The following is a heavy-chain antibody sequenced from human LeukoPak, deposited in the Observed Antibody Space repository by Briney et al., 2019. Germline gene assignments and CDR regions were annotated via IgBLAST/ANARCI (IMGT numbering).Heavy chain of an antibody. D-gene: IGHD6-13*01. CDR3: ARAVAAADFSPGY. CDR2: IYSGGST. CDR1: GFTVSSNY. V-gene: IGHV3-53*04. J-gene: IGHJ4*02. Sequence: GGSLRLSCAASGFTVSSNYMSWVRQAPGKGLEWVSVIYSGGSTYYADSVKGRFTISRHNSKNTLYLQMNSLRAEDTAVYYCARAVAAADFSPGYWGQGTLDTVSS.